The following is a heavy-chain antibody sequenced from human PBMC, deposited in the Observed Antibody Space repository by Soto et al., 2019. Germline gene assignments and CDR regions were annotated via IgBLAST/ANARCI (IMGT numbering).Heavy chain of an antibody. CDR1: GFTFSSYT. D-gene: IGHD3-3*01. CDR2: ISGSGGST. V-gene: IGHV3-23*01. J-gene: IGHJ4*02. CDR3: AKNPRPYYDFWSGYYDFDY. Sequence: GGCLRLSCAASGFTFSSYTMSWVRQAPGKGLEWVSAISGSGGSTYYADSVKGRFTISRDNSKNTLYLQMNSLRAEDTAVYYCAKNPRPYYDFWSGYYDFDYWGQGTLVTVSS.